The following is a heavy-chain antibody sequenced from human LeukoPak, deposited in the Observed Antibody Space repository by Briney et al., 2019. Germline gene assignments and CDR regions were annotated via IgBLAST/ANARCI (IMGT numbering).Heavy chain of an antibody. CDR1: AFTFSNYA. J-gene: IGHJ4*02. V-gene: IGHV3-23*01. Sequence: GGSLRLSCAASAFTFSNYAMSWVRHAPGKGLEWVSSITGSGVSTYYADSVKGHFTISRDNSKNTLFLQMSSLRLEDTAVYYCAKFRGYCTGGTCHADYWGQGTLVTVSS. D-gene: IGHD2-8*02. CDR2: ITGSGVST. CDR3: AKFRGYCTGGTCHADY.